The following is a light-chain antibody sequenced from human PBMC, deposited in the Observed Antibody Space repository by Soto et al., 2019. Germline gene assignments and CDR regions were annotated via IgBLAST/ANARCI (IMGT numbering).Light chain of an antibody. V-gene: IGKV1-33*01. CDR3: QQYDNLPLT. J-gene: IGKJ4*01. CDR1: QDISNY. Sequence: DIQMTQSPSSLSASVGDRVTITCQASQDISNYLNWYQQKPGKTPKLLIYDASNLETGVPSRFSGSGSGTDFTFTISCLQPEDIATYYCQQYDNLPLTCGGGTKVEIK. CDR2: DAS.